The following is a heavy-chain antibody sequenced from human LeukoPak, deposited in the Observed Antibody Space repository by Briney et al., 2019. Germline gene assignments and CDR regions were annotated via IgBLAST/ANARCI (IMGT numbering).Heavy chain of an antibody. CDR3: ARVLYYYDSSGSLDY. Sequence: PGGSLRLSCAASGFTFSSYSMNWVRQAPGRGLEWVSSISSSSSYIYYADSVKGRFTISRDNAKNSLYLQMNSLRAEDTAVYYCARVLYYYDSSGSLDYWGQGTLVTVSS. CDR2: ISSSSSYI. J-gene: IGHJ4*02. CDR1: GFTFSSYS. V-gene: IGHV3-21*01. D-gene: IGHD3-22*01.